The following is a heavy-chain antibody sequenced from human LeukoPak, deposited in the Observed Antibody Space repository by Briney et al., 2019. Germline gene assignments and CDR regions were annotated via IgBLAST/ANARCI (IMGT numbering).Heavy chain of an antibody. CDR3: ARPMIRGVPHKYWYFDL. Sequence: PSETLSLTCAVYGGSFSGFYWSWIRQPPGKGLEWNGEINHSGSSNYNPSLESRVTISVDTSKNQFSLKLSSVTAADTAVYYCARPMIRGVPHKYWYFDLWGRGTQVTVSS. J-gene: IGHJ2*01. CDR2: INHSGSS. D-gene: IGHD3-10*01. CDR1: GGSFSGFY. V-gene: IGHV4-34*01.